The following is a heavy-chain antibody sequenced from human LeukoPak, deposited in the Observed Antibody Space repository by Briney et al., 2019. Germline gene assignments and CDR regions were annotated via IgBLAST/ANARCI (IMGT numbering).Heavy chain of an antibody. CDR2: IYPTGST. CDR3: ARVTHAETMSGIVFYYYDY. D-gene: IGHD5/OR15-5a*01. Sequence: PSETLSLTCAVSGGSISSSNWWSWVRQPPGKGPEWIGIIYPTGSTNYNSSLKSRVTISVDKSKNQFSLKLSSVTAADTAVYYCARVTHAETMSGIVFYYYDYWGQGALFTVSS. J-gene: IGHJ4*02. CDR1: GGSISSSNW. V-gene: IGHV4-4*02.